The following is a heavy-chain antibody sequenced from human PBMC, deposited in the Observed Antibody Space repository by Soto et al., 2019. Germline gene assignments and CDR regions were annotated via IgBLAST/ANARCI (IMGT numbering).Heavy chain of an antibody. J-gene: IGHJ6*02. CDR2: IHYTGSI. CDR3: AREDDGGDRDYYGLDV. V-gene: IGHV4-30-4*08. Sequence: SETLSLTCIVSGGSISSEYYHWTWIRQSPGKGLEWIGYIHYTGSIMYNPSFKSRLTMAMDTSKNQFSLQLTSVTAADTAVYFCAREDDGGDRDYYGLDVWGQGTTVTVSS. CDR1: GGSISSEYYH. D-gene: IGHD2-21*02.